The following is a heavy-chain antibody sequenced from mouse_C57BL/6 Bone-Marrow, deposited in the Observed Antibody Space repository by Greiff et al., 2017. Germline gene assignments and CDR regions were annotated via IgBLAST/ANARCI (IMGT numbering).Heavy chain of an antibody. CDR3: ASTEPGFVY. D-gene: IGHD2-1*01. J-gene: IGHJ2*01. CDR1: GFTFSSYG. CDR2: ISSGGSYT. V-gene: IGHV5-6*01. Sequence: EVQLVESGGDLVKPGGSLKLSCAASGFTFSSYGMSWVRQTPDKRLEWVATISSGGSYTYYPDSVKGRFTISRDNAKNTLYLQMSSLKSEDTAMYYCASTEPGFVYWGQGTTLTVSS.